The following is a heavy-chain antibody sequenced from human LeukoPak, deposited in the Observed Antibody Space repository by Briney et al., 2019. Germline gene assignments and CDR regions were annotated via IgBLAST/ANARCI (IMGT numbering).Heavy chain of an antibody. Sequence: GGSLRLSYAASGFTFSSYAMSWVRQAPGKGLEWVSAISGSGGSTYYADSVKGRFTISRDNSKNTLYLQMNSLRAEVTAVYYCAKGPGIAAAGPKYDPWGQGTLVTVSS. J-gene: IGHJ5*02. V-gene: IGHV3-23*01. D-gene: IGHD6-13*01. CDR1: GFTFSSYA. CDR2: ISGSGGST. CDR3: AKGPGIAAAGPKYDP.